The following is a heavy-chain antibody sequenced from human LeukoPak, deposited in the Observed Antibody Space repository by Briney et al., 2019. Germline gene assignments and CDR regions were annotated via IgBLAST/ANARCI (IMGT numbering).Heavy chain of an antibody. V-gene: IGHV3-7*01. Sequence: GGSLRLSCAASGFTFSSYWMSWVRQAPGKGLEWVANIKQDGSEKYYVDSVKGRFTISRDNAKNSLYLQMNSLRAEDTAVYYCARDIAAGDNWFDPWGQGTLVTVSS. CDR1: GFTFSSYW. CDR2: IKQDGSEK. J-gene: IGHJ5*02. D-gene: IGHD6-25*01. CDR3: ARDIAAGDNWFDP.